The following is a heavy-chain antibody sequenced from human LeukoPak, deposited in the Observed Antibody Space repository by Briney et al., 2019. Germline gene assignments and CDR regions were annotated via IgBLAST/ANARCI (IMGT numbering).Heavy chain of an antibody. CDR1: GGSINRGTYY. Sequence: PSETLSLTCTVSGGSINRGTYYWSWIRQPPGKGLEWIGYISYSGSTNYNPSLKSRFTITLDTSKNQFSLRLSSVTAADTAVYYCGGIAGTQRGFDIWGQGTMVTVSS. D-gene: IGHD1-20*01. CDR2: ISYSGST. J-gene: IGHJ3*02. V-gene: IGHV4-61*01. CDR3: GGIAGTQRGFDI.